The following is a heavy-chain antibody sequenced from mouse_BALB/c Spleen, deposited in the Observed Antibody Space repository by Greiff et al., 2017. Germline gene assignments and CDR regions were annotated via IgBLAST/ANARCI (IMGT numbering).Heavy chain of an antibody. CDR3: AREIYYDYDRAYWYFDV. CDR2: INPYNGDT. D-gene: IGHD2-4*01. V-gene: IGHV1-20*02. J-gene: IGHJ1*01. CDR1: GYSFTGYF. Sequence: VQLKESGPELVKPGASVKISCKASGYSFTGYFMNWVMQSHGKSLEWIGRINPYNGDTFYNQKFKGKATLTVDKSSSTAHMELRSLASEDAAVYDCAREIYYDYDRAYWYFDVWGAGTTVTVSA.